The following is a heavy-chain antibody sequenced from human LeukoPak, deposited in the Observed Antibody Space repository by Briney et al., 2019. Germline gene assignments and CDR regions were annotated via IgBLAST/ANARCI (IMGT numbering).Heavy chain of an antibody. D-gene: IGHD4-17*01. CDR1: GFTVSSNY. V-gene: IGHV3-53*01. Sequence: GGSLRLSCAASGFTVSSNYMSWVRQAPGKGLEWVSVIYSGGSTYYADSVKGRFTISRDNSKNTLYLQMNSLRAEDTAVYYCAKEMTTVTTAYDYWGQGTLVTVSS. CDR2: IYSGGST. CDR3: AKEMTTVTTAYDY. J-gene: IGHJ4*02.